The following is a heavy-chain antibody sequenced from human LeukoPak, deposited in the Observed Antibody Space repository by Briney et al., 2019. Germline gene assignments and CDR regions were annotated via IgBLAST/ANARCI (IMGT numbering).Heavy chain of an antibody. CDR1: GGTFSSYA. Sequence: GASVKVSCKASGGTFSSYAISWVRQAPGQGLEWMGRIIPILGIANYAQKFQGRVTITADKSMSTAYMELSSLRSEDTAVYYCAREPITMVRGVYDYWGQGTLVTVSS. J-gene: IGHJ4*02. D-gene: IGHD3-10*01. CDR2: IIPILGIA. V-gene: IGHV1-69*04. CDR3: AREPITMVRGVYDY.